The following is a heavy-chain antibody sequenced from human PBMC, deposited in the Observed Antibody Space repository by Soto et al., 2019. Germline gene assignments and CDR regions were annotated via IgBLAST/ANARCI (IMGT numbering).Heavy chain of an antibody. Sequence: QLQLQESGPGLVKTSETLSLTCTVSGDAISSPGYYWGWIRQPPGKGPAWIGRLSHRGDTDYTPSLTRRVTIAVGTSETPVFEMLRYVPASAAAVYYWAIRADTVTGVDAFTFWGQGTMVNVSS. J-gene: IGHJ3*01. CDR3: AIRADTVTGVDAFTF. V-gene: IGHV4-39*01. CDR1: GDAISSPGYY. CDR2: LSHRGDT. D-gene: IGHD3-9*01.